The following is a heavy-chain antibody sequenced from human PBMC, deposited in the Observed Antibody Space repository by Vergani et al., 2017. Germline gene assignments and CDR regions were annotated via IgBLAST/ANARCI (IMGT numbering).Heavy chain of an antibody. V-gene: IGHV4-59*08. CDR1: GGSISSYY. D-gene: IGHD6-19*01. Sequence: QVQLQESGPGLVKPSETLSLTCTVSGGSISSYYWSWIRQPPGKGLEWIGNTYYSGSTNYNPSLKSRVTISVDTSKNQFSLMLSSVTAADTAVYYCERGNEDSRGWPRYYWYFDLWGRGTLVTVSS. J-gene: IGHJ2*01. CDR3: ERGNEDSRGWPRYYWYFDL. CDR2: TYYSGST.